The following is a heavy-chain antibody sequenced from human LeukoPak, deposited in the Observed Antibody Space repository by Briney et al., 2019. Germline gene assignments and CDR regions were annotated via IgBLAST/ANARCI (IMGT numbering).Heavy chain of an antibody. V-gene: IGHV1-18*01. CDR3: ASALWPQGYYYYYMDV. J-gene: IGHJ6*03. D-gene: IGHD3-10*01. CDR1: GYTFTSYG. CDR2: ISAYNGNT. Sequence: GASVKVSCKASGYTFTSYGISWVRQAPGQGLEWMGWISAYNGNTNYAQKLQGRVTMTTDTSTSTAYMELRSLRSDDTAVYYCASALWPQGYYYYYMDVWGKGTTVTVSS.